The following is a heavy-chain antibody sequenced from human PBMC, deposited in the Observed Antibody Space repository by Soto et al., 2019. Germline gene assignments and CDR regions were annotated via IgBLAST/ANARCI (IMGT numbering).Heavy chain of an antibody. Sequence: QVQLVESGGGVVQPGRSLRLSCAASGFTFSSYGMHWVRQAPGKGLEWVAVISYDGSNKYYADSVKGRFTISRDNSKNTLYLQMNSLRAEDTAVYYCAKDRCRGGYLYYYYGMDVWGQGTTVTVSS. D-gene: IGHD1-26*01. CDR2: ISYDGSNK. J-gene: IGHJ6*02. CDR3: AKDRCRGGYLYYYYGMDV. CDR1: GFTFSSYG. V-gene: IGHV3-30*18.